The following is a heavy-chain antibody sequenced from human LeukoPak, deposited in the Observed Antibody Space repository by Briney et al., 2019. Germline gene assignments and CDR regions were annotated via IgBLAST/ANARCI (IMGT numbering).Heavy chain of an antibody. V-gene: IGHV4-59*08. CDR1: GDSFSRYY. CDR3: ARRPHSWGFGY. CDR2: MYNRGNT. Sequence: SETLSLTRTVSGDSFSRYYWSWIRQSPGKGLEWIGHMYNRGNTHYNPSLKSRVTISVDSSKNQFSLTLTSVTAADTAVFYCARRPHSWGFGYWGQGTVVTVSS. D-gene: IGHD2-15*01. J-gene: IGHJ4*02.